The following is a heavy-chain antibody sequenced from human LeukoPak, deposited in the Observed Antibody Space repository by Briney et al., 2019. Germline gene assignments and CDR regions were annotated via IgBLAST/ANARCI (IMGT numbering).Heavy chain of an antibody. V-gene: IGHV4-34*01. CDR1: GGSFSGYY. Sequence: PSETLSLTCAVYGGSFSGYYWSWIRQPPGKGLEWIGEINHSGSTNYNPSLKSRVTVSVDTSKNQFSLKLTSVTAADTAVYYCARARETEDIDSWGQGTRVTVSS. CDR2: INHSGST. CDR3: ARARETEDIDS. J-gene: IGHJ4*02. D-gene: IGHD2-15*01.